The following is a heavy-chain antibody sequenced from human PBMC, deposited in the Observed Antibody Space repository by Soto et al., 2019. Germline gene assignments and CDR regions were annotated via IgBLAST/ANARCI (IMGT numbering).Heavy chain of an antibody. CDR3: ARGTFRGEADY. Sequence: QVQLVQSGTEVKKPGASVKVSCEASGYTFTDSYIHWVRQAPGQGLEWMGWINPNSGGTNFAQGFQGRVTMTRDTSLSTAYMDLNRLGFDDTAVYYCARGTFRGEADYWGQGTLVTVSS. CDR2: INPNSGGT. D-gene: IGHD3-10*01. CDR1: GYTFTDSY. V-gene: IGHV1-2*02. J-gene: IGHJ4*02.